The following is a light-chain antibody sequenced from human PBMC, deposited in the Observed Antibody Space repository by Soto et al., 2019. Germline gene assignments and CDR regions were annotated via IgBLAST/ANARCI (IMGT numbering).Light chain of an antibody. CDR1: SSDVGAHKY. CDR3: TSYTNNRSLM. CDR2: EVS. J-gene: IGLJ3*02. V-gene: IGLV2-14*01. Sequence: QSALTQPASVSGSPGQSITISCTGTSSDVGAHKYVSWYQQHPGEAPKLIIYEVSNRPSGVSNRFSGSKSGNTASLTISGIQAEDEADYYCTSYTNNRSLMFGGGTQLTVL.